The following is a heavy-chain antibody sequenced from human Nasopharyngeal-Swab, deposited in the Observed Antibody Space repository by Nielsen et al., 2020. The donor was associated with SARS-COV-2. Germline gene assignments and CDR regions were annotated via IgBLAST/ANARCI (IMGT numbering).Heavy chain of an antibody. CDR3: AKDRQLWSNDFDY. J-gene: IGHJ4*02. CDR2: IRNDGSNK. D-gene: IGHD5-18*01. CDR1: GFTFTSHG. Sequence: GGSLRLSCAASGFTFTSHGMCWVRQAPGEGLDWVAFIRNDGSNKNYADSVKGRFTISRDNSKNTPYLQMNSLRAEDTAMYYCAKDRQLWSNDFDYWGQGTLVTVSS. V-gene: IGHV3-30*02.